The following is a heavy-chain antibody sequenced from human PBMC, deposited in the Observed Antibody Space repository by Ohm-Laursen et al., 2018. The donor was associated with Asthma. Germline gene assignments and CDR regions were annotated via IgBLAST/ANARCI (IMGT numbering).Heavy chain of an antibody. CDR1: GFTFSSYG. CDR2: GGSYYDGGLK. V-gene: IGHV3-30*03. CDR3: ARDVMEWYLPAFDF. D-gene: IGHD3-3*01. J-gene: IGHJ4*02. Sequence: SLRLSCSAAGFTFSSYGMHWVRQAPGKGLEWVAVGGSYYDGGLKYYADSVNGRFTVSRDDSKNTLYLQMNSLRPDDTAVYYCARDVMEWYLPAFDFWGQGTLVTVSS.